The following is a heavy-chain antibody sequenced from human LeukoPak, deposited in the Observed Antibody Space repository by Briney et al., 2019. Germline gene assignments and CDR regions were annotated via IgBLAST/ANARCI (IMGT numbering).Heavy chain of an antibody. J-gene: IGHJ1*01. CDR1: GGSFSGYY. Sequence: PSETLSLTCAVYGGSFSGYYWSWIRQPPGKGLEWIGEINHSGSTNYNPSLKSRVTISVDTSKNQFSLKLSSVTAADTAVYYCAGDTGPSQHWGQGPLVPFSS. CDR3: AGDTGPSQH. V-gene: IGHV4-34*01. CDR2: INHSGST.